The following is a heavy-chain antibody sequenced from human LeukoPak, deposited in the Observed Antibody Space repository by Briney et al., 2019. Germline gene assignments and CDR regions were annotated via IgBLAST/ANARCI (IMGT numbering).Heavy chain of an antibody. Sequence: KAAGSLRLSCAASGFTFSDYNMSWIRQAPGKGLEWVSSISRSGSTKYYPYPVKGRFTISRDNAKNLLCLQMNSLRAEDTAVYYCARVLRYCSGGNCYSGGLGYMDVWGKGTTVSISS. CDR2: ISRSGSTK. D-gene: IGHD2-15*01. CDR3: ARVLRYCSGGNCYSGGLGYMDV. V-gene: IGHV3-11*01. CDR1: GFTFSDYN. J-gene: IGHJ6*03.